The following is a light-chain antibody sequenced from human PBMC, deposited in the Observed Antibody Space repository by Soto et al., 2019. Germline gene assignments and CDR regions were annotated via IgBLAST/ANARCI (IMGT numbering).Light chain of an antibody. J-gene: IGLJ1*01. CDR2: EVN. CDR3: SSYTSSSTYV. V-gene: IGLV2-18*02. CDR1: SSDVGSYNR. Sequence: QSVLTQPPSVSGSTGQSVTISCTGTSSDVGSYNRVSWYQQPPGTAPKLMIYEVNNRPSGVPDRFSGSKSGNTASLTISGLQAEDEADYYCSSYTSSSTYVFGTGTKLTVL.